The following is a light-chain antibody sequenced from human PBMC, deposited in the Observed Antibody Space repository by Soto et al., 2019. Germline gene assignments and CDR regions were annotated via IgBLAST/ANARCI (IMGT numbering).Light chain of an antibody. V-gene: IGKV1D-13*01. J-gene: IGKJ4*01. CDR3: QQFNDFPLT. CDR2: DAS. Sequence: IQLTQSPSSLSASVGDRVTITCRAGQDISSALAWYQQKPGKAPKLLLYDASSLDAGVPSRFSGSGSGTDFTLSITSLRPEDFATYYCQQFNDFPLTFGGGTRVQIK. CDR1: QDISSA.